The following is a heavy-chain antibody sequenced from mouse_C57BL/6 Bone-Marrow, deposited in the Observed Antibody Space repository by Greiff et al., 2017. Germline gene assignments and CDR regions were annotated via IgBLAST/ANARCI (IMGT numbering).Heavy chain of an antibody. CDR3: ASDYDVGYAMDY. J-gene: IGHJ4*01. V-gene: IGHV5-17*01. Sequence: EVKLVESGGGLVKPGGSLKLSCAASGFTFSDYGMHWVRQAPEKGLEWVAYISSGSSTIYYADTVKGRFTISRDNAKNTLFLQMTSLRSEDTAMYYCASDYDVGYAMDYWGQGTSVTVSS. D-gene: IGHD2-4*01. CDR2: ISSGSSTI. CDR1: GFTFSDYG.